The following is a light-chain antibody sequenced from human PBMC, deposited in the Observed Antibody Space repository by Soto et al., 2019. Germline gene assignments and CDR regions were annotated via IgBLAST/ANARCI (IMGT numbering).Light chain of an antibody. V-gene: IGKV3-11*01. CDR1: QSVSSY. CDR3: QQRSNWPPWT. CDR2: DAS. Sequence: EIVLTQSPATLSLSPGDRATLSCRASQSVSSYLAWYQQKPGKAPRLLIYDASTRATGIPARFSGSGSGTDFTLTISSLEPEDFVVYYCQQRSNWPPWTFGQGTKVEIK. J-gene: IGKJ1*01.